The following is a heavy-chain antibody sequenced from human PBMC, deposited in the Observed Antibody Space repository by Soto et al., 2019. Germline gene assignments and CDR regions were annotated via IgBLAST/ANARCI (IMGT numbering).Heavy chain of an antibody. V-gene: IGHV1-18*01. CDR2: ISAYNGNT. D-gene: IGHD3-22*01. Sequence: VSLNVSCKASGYTFTSYGISWVRQATGQGLEWMGWISAYNGNTNYAQKLQGRVTMTTDTSTSTAYMELRSLRSDDTAVYYCARDYYDSSGYYGPTYYYYGMDVWGQGTTVTVSS. CDR3: ARDYYDSSGYYGPTYYYYGMDV. CDR1: GYTFTSYG. J-gene: IGHJ6*02.